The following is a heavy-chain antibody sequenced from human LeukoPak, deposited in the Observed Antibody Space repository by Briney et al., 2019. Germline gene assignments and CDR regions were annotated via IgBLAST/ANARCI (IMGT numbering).Heavy chain of an antibody. V-gene: IGHV4-28*03. CDR3: AREWNYVIDS. D-gene: IGHD1-7*01. CDR2: IYYAGST. CDR1: GYSISSSNW. Sequence: SETLSLTCSVSGYSISSSNWWGWIRQPPGKGLEWIGYIYYAGSTYYNPSLKSRVTMSVDTSKNQFSLKLSSVTDVDTAVYYCAREWNYVIDSWGQGTLVTVSS. J-gene: IGHJ5*01.